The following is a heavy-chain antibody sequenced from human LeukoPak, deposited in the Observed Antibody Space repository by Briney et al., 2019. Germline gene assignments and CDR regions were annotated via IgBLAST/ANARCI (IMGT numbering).Heavy chain of an antibody. V-gene: IGHV3-74*01. D-gene: IGHD3-10*01. Sequence: GGSLRLSCAASGYTFSPYWMHWVRQAPGKGLVWVSHINADGSTIFYADSVKGRFTISRDNAKNTLFLQMDSLRAEDTAVYYCARDRGNPDSFSIWGQGRAVTVSS. CDR3: ARDRGNPDSFSI. J-gene: IGHJ3*02. CDR1: GYTFSPYW. CDR2: INADGSTI.